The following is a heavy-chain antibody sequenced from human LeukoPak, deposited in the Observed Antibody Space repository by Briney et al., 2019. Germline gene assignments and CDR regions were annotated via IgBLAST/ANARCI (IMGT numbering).Heavy chain of an antibody. D-gene: IGHD2-15*01. Sequence: GGSLRLSCAASGFTFSDYYMSWVRQAPGKGVEWVSYISSSGSNIYYADSVKGRFTISRDNAKNSLYLQMNSLRAEDTAVYYCARRYSPSIEYYFDYWGQGTLVTVSS. CDR1: GFTFSDYY. V-gene: IGHV3-11*01. J-gene: IGHJ4*02. CDR2: ISSSGSNI. CDR3: ARRYSPSIEYYFDY.